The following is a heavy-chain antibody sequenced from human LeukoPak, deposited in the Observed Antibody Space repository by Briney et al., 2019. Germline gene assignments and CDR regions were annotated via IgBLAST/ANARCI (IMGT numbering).Heavy chain of an antibody. Sequence: ASVKVSCKASGYTFTGYYMHWVRQAPGQGLEWMGRINPNSGGTNYAQKFQGRVTMTRDTSFSTAYMELSRLRSDDTAVYYCARGRYSSGWLIYWGQGTLVTVSS. J-gene: IGHJ4*02. CDR3: ARGRYSSGWLIY. CDR1: GYTFTGYY. D-gene: IGHD6-19*01. CDR2: INPNSGGT. V-gene: IGHV1-2*06.